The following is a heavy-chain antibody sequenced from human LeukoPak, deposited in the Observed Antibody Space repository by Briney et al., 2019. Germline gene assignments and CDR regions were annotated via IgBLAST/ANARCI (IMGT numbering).Heavy chain of an antibody. V-gene: IGHV5-51*01. Sequence: GESLKISCKGSGYSFDSQWIGWVRQMPGKGLEWMGIIYLGDSDVRYSPSFRGQVTISADKSISSAYLQWSSLKDSDTAMYYCARHGGKYSHSIDSWGQGTLVTVSS. D-gene: IGHD3-16*01. CDR3: ARHGGKYSHSIDS. CDR1: GYSFDSQW. J-gene: IGHJ4*02. CDR2: IYLGDSDV.